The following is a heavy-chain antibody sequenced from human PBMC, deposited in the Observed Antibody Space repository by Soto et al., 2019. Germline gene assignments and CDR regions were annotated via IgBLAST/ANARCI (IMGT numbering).Heavy chain of an antibody. CDR3: AKAIQDIEGVPAAMSECYYYGMDV. D-gene: IGHD2-2*01. CDR2: ISYDGSNK. J-gene: IGHJ6*02. V-gene: IGHV3-30*18. CDR1: GFTFSSYG. Sequence: QVQLVESGGGVVQPGRSLRLSCAASGFTFSSYGMHWVRQAPGKGLEWVAVISYDGSNKYYADSVKGRFTISRDNSKNTLYIQINSHRAEHTVVYYCAKAIQDIEGVPAAMSECYYYGMDVWGQGTPVTVSS.